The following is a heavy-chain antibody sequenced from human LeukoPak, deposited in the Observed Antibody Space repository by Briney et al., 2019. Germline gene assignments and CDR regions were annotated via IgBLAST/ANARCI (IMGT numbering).Heavy chain of an antibody. Sequence: GGSLRLSCAASGFTFSSYGMHWVRQAPGKGLEWVAFIRYDGSNKYYADSVKGRFTISRDNSKNTLYLQMNSLRAEDTAVYYYAKGPGYSSGWYLGYWGQGTLVTVSS. J-gene: IGHJ4*02. CDR3: AKGPGYSSGWYLGY. CDR1: GFTFSSYG. CDR2: IRYDGSNK. V-gene: IGHV3-30*02. D-gene: IGHD6-19*01.